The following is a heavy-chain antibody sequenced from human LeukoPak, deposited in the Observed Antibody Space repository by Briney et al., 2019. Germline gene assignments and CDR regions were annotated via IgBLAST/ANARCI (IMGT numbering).Heavy chain of an antibody. CDR2: IYSGGST. J-gene: IGHJ4*02. CDR3: AKVVAGRYQDY. V-gene: IGHV3-66*01. CDR1: GFTVSSNY. Sequence: TGGSLRLSCAASGFTVSSNYMSWVRQAPGKGLEWVSVIYSGGSTYYADSVKGRFTISRDNSKNTLYLQMNSLRAEDTAVYYCAKVVAGRYQDYWGQGTLVSVSS. D-gene: IGHD6-19*01.